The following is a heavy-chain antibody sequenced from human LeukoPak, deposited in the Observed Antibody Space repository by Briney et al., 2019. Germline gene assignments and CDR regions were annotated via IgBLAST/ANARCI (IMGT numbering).Heavy chain of an antibody. D-gene: IGHD6-6*01. J-gene: IGHJ3*02. V-gene: IGHV1-18*01. CDR3: ARVAGSSSPNDAFDI. Sequence: ASVKVSCKASGYTFTSYAMNWVRQAPGQGLEWMGWISAYNGNTNYAQKLQGRVTMTTDTSTSTAYMELRSLRSDDTAVYYCARVAGSSSPNDAFDIWGQGTMVTVSS. CDR2: ISAYNGNT. CDR1: GYTFTSYA.